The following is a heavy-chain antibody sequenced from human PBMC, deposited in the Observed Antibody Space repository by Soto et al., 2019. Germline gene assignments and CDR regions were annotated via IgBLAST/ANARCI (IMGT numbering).Heavy chain of an antibody. CDR2: IIPSGST. CDR1: GGSFSGHY. Sequence: SETLSLTCAVYGGSFSGHYCSWIRQPPGKGLEWIGEIIPSGSTNYNPSLKSRVTISVDTSKNQFSLKLTSVTAADTAVYYCARGTAGYSGSWYVSWGQGTLVTVSS. CDR3: ARGTAGYSGSWYVS. J-gene: IGHJ5*01. D-gene: IGHD6-13*01. V-gene: IGHV4-34*01.